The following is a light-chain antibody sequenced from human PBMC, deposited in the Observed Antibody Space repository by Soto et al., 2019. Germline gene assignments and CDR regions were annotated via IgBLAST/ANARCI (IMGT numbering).Light chain of an antibody. CDR2: EVN. CDR3: CLSPGSLTWL. Sequence: QSVLNHPPSVSASPGQSVTISCTGTGSDVGIYDYVSWYQLHPGKAPKLMIYEVNNRPSGVPDRFSGSKSGSTASLTISGLQAEDEAEYYCCLSPGSLTWLFGGGTQLTVL. CDR1: GSDVGIYDY. V-gene: IGLV2-11*01. J-gene: IGLJ3*02.